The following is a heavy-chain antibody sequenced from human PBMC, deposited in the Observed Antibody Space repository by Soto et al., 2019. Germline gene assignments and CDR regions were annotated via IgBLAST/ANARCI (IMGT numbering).Heavy chain of an antibody. Sequence: QVQLVQSGAEVKKPGASVKVSCKASGYTFTSYGISWVRQAPGQGLEWMGWISAYNGNTNYAQKLQGRVTMTTDTPTSTDYMERRSLRSDDTAVYYCARDPPASTYYYDSSGLGYFDLWGRGTLVTVSS. V-gene: IGHV1-18*01. J-gene: IGHJ2*01. CDR1: GYTFTSYG. D-gene: IGHD3-22*01. CDR2: ISAYNGNT. CDR3: ARDPPASTYYYDSSGLGYFDL.